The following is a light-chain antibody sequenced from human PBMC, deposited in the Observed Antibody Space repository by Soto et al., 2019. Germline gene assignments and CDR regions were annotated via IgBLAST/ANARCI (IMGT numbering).Light chain of an antibody. CDR2: EVS. CDR1: SSDVGGYNF. V-gene: IGLV2-8*01. J-gene: IGLJ3*02. Sequence: QSALTQPPSASGSPGQSVTISCTGTSSDVGGYNFVSWYQQHPSKAPKLMIYEVSKRPSGVPDRFSGSKSGNTASLTVSGLQAEDEADYYCSSYAGRDSWVFGGGTKVTVL. CDR3: SSYAGRDSWV.